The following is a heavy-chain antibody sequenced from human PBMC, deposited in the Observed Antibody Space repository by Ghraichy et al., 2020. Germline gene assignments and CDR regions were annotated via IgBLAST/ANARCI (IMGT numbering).Heavy chain of an antibody. J-gene: IGHJ4*02. V-gene: IGHV3-11*01. CDR2: IISSGSTI. Sequence: GGSLRLSCAASGFTFSDYYMSWIRQAPGKGLEWFSYIISSGSTIYYADSVKGRFTISRDNAKNSLYLQMNSLRAEDTAVYYCAREMATIPFPNPDFDYWGQGTLVTVSS. CDR1: GFTFSDYY. CDR3: AREMATIPFPNPDFDY. D-gene: IGHD5-24*01.